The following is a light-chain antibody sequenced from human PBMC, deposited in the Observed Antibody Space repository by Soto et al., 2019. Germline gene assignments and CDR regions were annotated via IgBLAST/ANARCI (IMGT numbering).Light chain of an antibody. CDR1: QNIDEY. V-gene: IGKV1-5*01. Sequence: DVQMTQSPSTLSASVGDRVTITCRASQNIDEYLAWYQQKPGKAPKLLIYDASNLQSGVPSRFSGSGSGTEFTLIISSLQPDDFATYYCQQYNSYWMFGLGTKVEI. CDR3: QQYNSYWM. CDR2: DAS. J-gene: IGKJ1*01.